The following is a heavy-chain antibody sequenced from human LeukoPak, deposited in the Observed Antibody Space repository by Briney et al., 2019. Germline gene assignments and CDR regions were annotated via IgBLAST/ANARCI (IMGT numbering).Heavy chain of an antibody. V-gene: IGHV3-33*01. D-gene: IGHD6-19*01. CDR2: IWYDGSKK. CDR3: ARESGQWLISRSPLNAFGI. J-gene: IGHJ3*02. Sequence: GRSLRLSCAASAFPFRDYAMHWVRQAPGKGLECVAIIWYDGSKKYYADSVKGRFTISRDNSKNTLYLEMNTLRAEDTALYYCARESGQWLISRSPLNAFGIWGQGTMVTVSS. CDR1: AFPFRDYA.